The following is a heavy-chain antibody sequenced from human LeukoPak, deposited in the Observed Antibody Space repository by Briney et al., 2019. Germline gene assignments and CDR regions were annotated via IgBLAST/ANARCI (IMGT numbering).Heavy chain of an antibody. D-gene: IGHD3-10*01. J-gene: IGHJ6*02. CDR1: GFTFSSYW. Sequence: GGSLRLSCAASGFTFSSYWVSWVRQAPGKGLEWVANIKQDGSEKYYVDSVKGRFTISRDNAKNSLYLQMNSLRAEDTAVYYCARDLTTMVRGVIMKVGYYGMDVWGQGTTDTVSS. CDR2: IKQDGSEK. CDR3: ARDLTTMVRGVIMKVGYYGMDV. V-gene: IGHV3-7*01.